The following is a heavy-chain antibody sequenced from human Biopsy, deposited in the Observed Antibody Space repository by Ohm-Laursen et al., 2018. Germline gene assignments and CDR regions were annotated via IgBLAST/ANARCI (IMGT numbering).Heavy chain of an antibody. CDR1: GYAVNDYF. V-gene: IGHV1-2*02. J-gene: IGHJ4*02. CDR2: ISPNSGGT. CDR3: ARDVYYYDSNAWDYFDF. D-gene: IGHD3-22*01. Sequence: ASVKVSCKGSGYAVNDYFLHWLRQAPGQGPEWMGWISPNSGGTNYAQKFQGRVTMTTDTSTSTVYLELRRLISDDTAVYYCARDVYYYDSNAWDYFDFWGQGTLVTVSA.